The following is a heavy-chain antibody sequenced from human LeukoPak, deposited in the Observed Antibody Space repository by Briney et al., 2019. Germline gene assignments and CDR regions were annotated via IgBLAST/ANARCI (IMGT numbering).Heavy chain of an antibody. CDR3: ASATTVVNPFDY. Sequence: GASVTVSCKASGYTFTSYYMHWVRQAPGQGLEWMGIINPSGGSTSYAQKFQGRVTMTRDTSTSTVYMELSSLRSEDTAVYYCASATTVVNPFDYWGQGTLVTVSS. CDR1: GYTFTSYY. CDR2: INPSGGST. V-gene: IGHV1-46*01. J-gene: IGHJ4*02. D-gene: IGHD4-23*01.